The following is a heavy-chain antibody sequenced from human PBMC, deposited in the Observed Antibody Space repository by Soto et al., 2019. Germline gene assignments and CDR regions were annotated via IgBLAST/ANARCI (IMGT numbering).Heavy chain of an antibody. CDR1: GGTFSSYA. D-gene: IGHD3-3*01. Sequence: SVKVSCKASGGTFSSYAISWVRQAPGQGLEWMGGIIPIFGTANYAQKFQGRVTITADKSTSTAYMELSSLRSEDTAVYYCAKDRDFWSGPSKDYWGQGTLVTVSS. CDR3: AKDRDFWSGPSKDY. V-gene: IGHV1-69*06. J-gene: IGHJ4*02. CDR2: IIPIFGTA.